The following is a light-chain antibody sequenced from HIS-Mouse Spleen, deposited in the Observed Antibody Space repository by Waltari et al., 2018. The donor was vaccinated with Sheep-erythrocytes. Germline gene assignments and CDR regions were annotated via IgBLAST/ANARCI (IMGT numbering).Light chain of an antibody. J-gene: IGLJ2*01. Sequence: SYELTQPPSVSVSPGQTASITCSGDKLGDKYACWYQQKPGQSPVLVIYHDSKRPSVIPERFSGSNSGNTATLTISGTQAMDEADYYCQAWDSSTAVFGGGTKLTVL. CDR2: HDS. V-gene: IGLV3-1*01. CDR1: KLGDKY. CDR3: QAWDSSTAV.